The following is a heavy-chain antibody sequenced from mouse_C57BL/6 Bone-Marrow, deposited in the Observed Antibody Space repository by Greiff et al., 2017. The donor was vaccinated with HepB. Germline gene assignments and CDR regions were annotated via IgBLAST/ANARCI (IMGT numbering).Heavy chain of an antibody. D-gene: IGHD1-1*01. CDR3: SRAAYYGSSYFDY. CDR2: IYPRSGNT. J-gene: IGHJ2*01. Sequence: QVQLKESGAELARPGASVKLSCKASGYTFTSYGISWVKQRTGQGLEWIGEIYPRSGNTYYNEKFKGKATLTADKSSSTAYMELRSLTSEDSAVYFCSRAAYYGSSYFDYWGQGTTLTVSS. CDR1: GYTFTSYG. V-gene: IGHV1-81*01.